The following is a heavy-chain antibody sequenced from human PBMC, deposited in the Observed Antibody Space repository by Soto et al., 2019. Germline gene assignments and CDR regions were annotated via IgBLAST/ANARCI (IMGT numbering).Heavy chain of an antibody. CDR2: ISTSVGST. CDR1: GFTFSSYA. V-gene: IGHV3-23*01. Sequence: GGSLRLSXAASGFTFSSYAMRWVRQAPGKGLEWVSAISTSVGSTYYTDSVKGRFTISRDNSKNTLYLQMNSLRAEDTAVYYCATGGPSFDYWGQGTLVTVSS. D-gene: IGHD3-10*01. CDR3: ATGGPSFDY. J-gene: IGHJ4*02.